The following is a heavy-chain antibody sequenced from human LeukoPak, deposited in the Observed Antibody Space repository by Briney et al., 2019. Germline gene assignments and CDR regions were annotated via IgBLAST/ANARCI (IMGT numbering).Heavy chain of an antibody. Sequence: SQTLSLTCAVSGGSISSGGYSWSWIRQPPGKGLEWIGYIYHSGSTYYNPSLKSRVTISVDRSKNQFSLKLSSVTAADTAVYYCAREARAVAYAFDIWGQGTMVTVSS. CDR3: AREARAVAYAFDI. CDR2: IYHSGST. CDR1: GGSISSGGYS. D-gene: IGHD6-19*01. V-gene: IGHV4-30-2*01. J-gene: IGHJ3*02.